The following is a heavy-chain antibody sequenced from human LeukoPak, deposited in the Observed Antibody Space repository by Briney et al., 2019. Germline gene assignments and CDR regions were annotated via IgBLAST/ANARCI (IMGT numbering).Heavy chain of an antibody. CDR2: VYYTGST. Sequence: PSETLSLTCSVSGASVTSGGFYWGWLRQPPGKGPEWIATVYYTGSTYYNPSLKGRVTISIDTSKNQFSLRLTSVTATDTAIYHCARHSGSGSLSRPFDPWGQGTLVTVSS. CDR1: GASVTSGGFY. D-gene: IGHD3-10*01. J-gene: IGHJ5*02. V-gene: IGHV4-39*01. CDR3: ARHSGSGSLSRPFDP.